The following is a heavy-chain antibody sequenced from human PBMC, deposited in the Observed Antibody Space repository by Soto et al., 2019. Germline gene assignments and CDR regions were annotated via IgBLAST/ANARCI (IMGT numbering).Heavy chain of an antibody. CDR1: SGSISSAHW. V-gene: IGHV4-4*02. CDR3: ATNSYYSLGV. J-gene: IGHJ6*02. Sequence: QVQLQESGPGLVKPSGTLSLTCAVSSGSISSAHWWNWVRQPPGKGLGWIGEIYHSGSTNYNPSLKSRVTVSVDKSMNQFSLKLTSVTAADTAVYYCATNSYYSLGVWGHGTTVTVSS. CDR2: IYHSGST.